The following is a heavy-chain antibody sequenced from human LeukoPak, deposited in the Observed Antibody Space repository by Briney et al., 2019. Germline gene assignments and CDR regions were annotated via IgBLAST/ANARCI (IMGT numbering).Heavy chain of an antibody. D-gene: IGHD3-22*01. CDR1: GYIFTSYW. CDR3: ARHRGDFNYYDSSGYYYSDY. J-gene: IGHJ4*02. CDR2: IYPGDSDT. V-gene: IGHV5-51*01. Sequence: PGASLQISCKGSGYIFTSYWIGWVRQLPGKGLEWMGIIYPGDSDTRYSPSFQGQVTISADKSISTAYLQWSSLKASDTAMYYCARHRGDFNYYDSSGYYYSDYWGQGTLVTVSS.